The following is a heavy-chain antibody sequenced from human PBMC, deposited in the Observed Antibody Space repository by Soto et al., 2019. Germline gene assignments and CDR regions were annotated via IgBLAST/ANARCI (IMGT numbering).Heavy chain of an antibody. V-gene: IGHV1-2*02. CDR3: ARCVARGYPPGAVDY. CDR2: ANPNSGET. D-gene: IGHD1-26*01. Sequence: ASVKVSCKASGYTLSDYYMHWLRQAPGQWLEWMGWANPNSGETDFAQKFQGRITITRDTSISTAYMELYSLTPDDTAVYYCARCVARGYPPGAVDYWGQGTLVTVSS. J-gene: IGHJ4*02. CDR1: GYTLSDYY.